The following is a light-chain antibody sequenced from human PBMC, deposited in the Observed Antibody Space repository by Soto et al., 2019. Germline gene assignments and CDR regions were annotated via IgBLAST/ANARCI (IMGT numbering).Light chain of an antibody. CDR1: SSDVGRYNY. Sequence: QSALTQPPSASGSPGQSVTISCTGTSSDVGRYNYVTWFQQHPGNAPKVVIYEVTQRPSGVPDRCSCSKSGNTASLTVSGLQAEDEADYYCCSYAGRDNIFGGGTKLTVL. CDR3: CSYAGRDNI. CDR2: EVT. J-gene: IGLJ2*01. V-gene: IGLV2-8*01.